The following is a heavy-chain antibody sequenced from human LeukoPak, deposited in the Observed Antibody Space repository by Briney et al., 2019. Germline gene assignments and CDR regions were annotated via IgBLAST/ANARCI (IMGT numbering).Heavy chain of an antibody. CDR1: GGTFSSYA. CDR2: IIPIFGTA. CDR3: ARDHDCSSTSCYTGYWYFDL. D-gene: IGHD2-2*02. J-gene: IGHJ2*01. V-gene: IGHV1-69*13. Sequence: GASVKVSCKASGGTFSSYAISWVRQAPGQGLEWMGGIIPIFGTANYAQKFQGRVTITADESTSTAYMELSSLRSEDTAVYYCARDHDCSSTSCYTGYWYFDLWGRSTLVTVSS.